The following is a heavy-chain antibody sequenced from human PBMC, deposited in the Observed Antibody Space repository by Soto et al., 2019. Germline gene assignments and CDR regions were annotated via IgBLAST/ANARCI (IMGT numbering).Heavy chain of an antibody. D-gene: IGHD6-19*01. Sequence: EVQLVESGGGLVQPGGSLRLSCAASGLIFSDYHMDWVRQAPGKGLEWVGRIRRKANSYTTEYAASVKGRFTISRDDSKLPLYLQMNSLKSEDTAVYYCAMLGGWSGGSSGMEVWGQGTTVTVSS. CDR3: AMLGGWSGGSSGMEV. V-gene: IGHV3-72*01. CDR1: GLIFSDYH. CDR2: IRRKANSYTT. J-gene: IGHJ6*02.